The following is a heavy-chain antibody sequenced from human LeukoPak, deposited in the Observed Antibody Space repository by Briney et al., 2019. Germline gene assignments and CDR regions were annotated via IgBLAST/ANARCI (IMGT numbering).Heavy chain of an antibody. V-gene: IGHV1-18*01. CDR2: ISAYNGNT. CDR1: GYTFTSYG. J-gene: IGHJ4*02. D-gene: IGHD6-19*01. CDR3: ARVPYAGYSSGWYFDY. Sequence: ASVKVSCKASGYTFTSYGIGWVRQAPGQGLEGMGWISAYNGNTDYAQKLQGRVTMTTDTSTSTAYMELRSLRSDDTAVYYCARVPYAGYSSGWYFDYWGQGTLVTVSS.